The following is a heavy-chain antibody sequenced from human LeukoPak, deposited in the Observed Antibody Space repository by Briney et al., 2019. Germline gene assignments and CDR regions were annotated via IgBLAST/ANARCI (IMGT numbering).Heavy chain of an antibody. Sequence: GGSLRLSCAASGFTFSNAWMSWVRQAPGKGLEWVGRIKSKTDGGTTDYAAPVKGRFTISRDDSKNTLYLQMNSLKTEDTAVYYCTTEVTMVRGEYGMDVWGQGTMVTV. CDR3: TTEVTMVRGEYGMDV. D-gene: IGHD3-10*01. J-gene: IGHJ6*02. V-gene: IGHV3-15*01. CDR2: IKSKTDGGTT. CDR1: GFTFSNAW.